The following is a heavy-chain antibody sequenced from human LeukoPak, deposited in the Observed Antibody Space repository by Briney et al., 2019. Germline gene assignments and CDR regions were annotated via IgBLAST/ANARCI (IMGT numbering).Heavy chain of an antibody. CDR2: ISSNGGST. V-gene: IGHV3-64D*06. Sequence: GGSLRLSCSASGFTFSSYAMHWVRQAPGKGLEYVSAISSNGGSTYYADSVKGRFTTSRDNSKNTLYLQMSSLRAEDTAVYYCVKHTVAGLDYWGQGTLVTVSS. J-gene: IGHJ4*02. CDR1: GFTFSSYA. CDR3: VKHTVAGLDY. D-gene: IGHD6-19*01.